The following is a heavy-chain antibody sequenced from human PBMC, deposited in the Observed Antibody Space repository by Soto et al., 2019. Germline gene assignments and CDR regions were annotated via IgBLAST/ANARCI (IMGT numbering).Heavy chain of an antibody. Sequence: EVQLVESGGGLVQPGRSLRLSCTASGFIFADYAMAWFRQSPGKGLEWVGFIRAKAFSGTTEYAAAVEGRFTISRDDSKSIAYLQMNSLQAEDTAMYYGARDAGPITRLRGDVDVWGKGTTVTVSS. CDR1: GFIFADYA. J-gene: IGHJ6*03. D-gene: IGHD3-10*01. CDR3: ARDAGPITRLRGDVDV. CDR2: IRAKAFSGTT. V-gene: IGHV3-49*03.